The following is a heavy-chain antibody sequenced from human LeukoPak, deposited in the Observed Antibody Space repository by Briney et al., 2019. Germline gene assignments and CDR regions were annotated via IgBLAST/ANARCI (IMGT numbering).Heavy chain of an antibody. D-gene: IGHD3-9*01. CDR1: GFTFSLYW. CDR3: AGGTGFIIKD. Sequence: GGPLRLSCAASGFTFSLYWMNWVRRAPGKGLEWVANIKQDGSEKNYVDSAKGRFTISRDNAKNSLYLQMNNLRVEDTAMYYCAGGTGFIIKDWGQGTLVTVSS. J-gene: IGHJ4*02. V-gene: IGHV3-7*03. CDR2: IKQDGSEK.